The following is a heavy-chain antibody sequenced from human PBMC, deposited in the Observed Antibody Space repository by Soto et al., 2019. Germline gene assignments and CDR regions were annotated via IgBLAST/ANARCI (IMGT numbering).Heavy chain of an antibody. CDR1: GFTFSSYG. D-gene: IGHD5-12*01. V-gene: IGHV3-30*03. Sequence: QVQLVESGGGVVQPGRSLRLSCAASGFTFSSYGMHWVRQAPGKGLEWVAVISYDGSNKYYADSVKGRFTISRDNSKXXXXXXXXXXXXXXXXXXXXXXXXXXGLLDYWGQGTLVTVSS. CDR2: ISYDGSNK. J-gene: IGHJ4*02. CDR3: XXXXXXGLLDY.